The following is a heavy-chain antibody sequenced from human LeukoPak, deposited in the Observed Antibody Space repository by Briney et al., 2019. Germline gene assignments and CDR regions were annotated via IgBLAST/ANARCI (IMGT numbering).Heavy chain of an antibody. CDR1: GFTFSSYS. V-gene: IGHV3-21*01. CDR2: ISSSSSYI. CDR3: AREGTFRASDI. J-gene: IGHJ3*02. Sequence: GGSLRLSCAASGFTFSSYSMNWVRQAPGKGLEWVSSISSSSSYIYYADSVKGRFTISRDNAKNSLCLQMNSLRAEDTAVYYCAREGTFRASDIWGQGTMVTVSS. D-gene: IGHD3-16*01.